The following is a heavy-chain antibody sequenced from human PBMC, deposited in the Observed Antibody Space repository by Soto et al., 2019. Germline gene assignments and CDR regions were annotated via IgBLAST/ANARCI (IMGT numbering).Heavy chain of an antibody. D-gene: IGHD4-17*01. V-gene: IGHV3-33*01. CDR2: IWYDGSNK. CDR1: GFTFSSYG. Sequence: QVQLVESGGGVVQPGRSLRLSCAASGFTFSSYGMHWVRQAPGKGLEWVAVIWYDGSNKYYADSVKGRFTISGDNYKNTLYLQMNSLRAEDTAVYYCARVGFTVASGMDVWGQGTTVTGSS. CDR3: ARVGFTVASGMDV. J-gene: IGHJ6*02.